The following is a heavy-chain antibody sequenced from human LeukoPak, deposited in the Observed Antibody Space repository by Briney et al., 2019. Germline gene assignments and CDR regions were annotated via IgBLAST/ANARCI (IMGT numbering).Heavy chain of an antibody. Sequence: GGSLRLSCAASGFTFSSYAMSWVRQAPGKGLEWVSTISGSGGSTYYADSVKGRFTISRDNSKNTLYPQMNSLRAEDTAVYYCAKESCSGGSCYYFDYWGQGTLVTVSS. CDR2: ISGSGGST. J-gene: IGHJ4*02. CDR1: GFTFSSYA. V-gene: IGHV3-23*01. D-gene: IGHD2-15*01. CDR3: AKESCSGGSCYYFDY.